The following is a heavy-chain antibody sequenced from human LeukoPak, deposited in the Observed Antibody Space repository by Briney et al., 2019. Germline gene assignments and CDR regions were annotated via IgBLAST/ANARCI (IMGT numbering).Heavy chain of an antibody. CDR3: AKPGTDFSSGYYEFGY. CDR2: ISGSGGST. CDR1: GFTFSSYA. D-gene: IGHD3-3*01. V-gene: IGHV3-23*01. Sequence: GGSLRLSCAASGFTFSSYAMSWVRQAPGKGLEWVSAISGSGGSTYYADSVKGRFTISRDNSKNTLYLQLNSLRAEDTAVYYCAKPGTDFSSGYYEFGYWGQGTLVTVSS. J-gene: IGHJ4*02.